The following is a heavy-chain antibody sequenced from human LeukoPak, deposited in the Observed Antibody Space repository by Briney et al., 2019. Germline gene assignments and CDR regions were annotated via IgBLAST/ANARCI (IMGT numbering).Heavy chain of an antibody. CDR2: IHHSGRS. V-gene: IGHV4-31*03. D-gene: IGHD3-10*01. CDR1: ADSLSSGGHY. J-gene: IGHJ4*02. CDR3: ARGGNRFGGFYFDY. Sequence: PSQTLSLTCTVPADSLSSGGHYWAWIRRFPGKGLESIGFIHHSGRSRHNPSLKDRVAISVDTSRKQFALKLSSVTAADTAMYYCARGGNRFGGFYFDYWGQGIQVIVSS.